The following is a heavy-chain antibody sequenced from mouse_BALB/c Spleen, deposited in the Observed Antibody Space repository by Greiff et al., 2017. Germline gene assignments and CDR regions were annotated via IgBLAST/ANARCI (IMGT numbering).Heavy chain of an antibody. CDR3: ARGGGMDY. Sequence: EVKLVESGPGLVKPSQSLSLTCTVTGYSITSDYAWNWIRQLPGNILEWMGYISYSGSTSYNPSLKSRISITRDTSKNQFFLQLNSVTTEDTATYYCARGGGMDYWGQGTSVTVSS. J-gene: IGHJ4*01. V-gene: IGHV3-2*02. CDR1: GYSITSDYA. CDR2: ISYSGST.